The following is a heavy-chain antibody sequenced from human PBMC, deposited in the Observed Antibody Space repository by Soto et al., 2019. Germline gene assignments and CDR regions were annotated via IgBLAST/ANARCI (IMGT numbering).Heavy chain of an antibody. CDR2: IIPILGIA. CDR3: ARGVTVTKENYDYYGMDV. V-gene: IGHV1-69*02. D-gene: IGHD4-17*01. J-gene: IGHJ6*02. Sequence: QVQLVQSGAEVKKPGSSVKVSCKASGGTFSSYTISWVRQAPGQGLEWMGRIIPILGIANYAQKFQGRVTITADKSTTTAYMERSSLRSEDTAVYYCARGVTVTKENYDYYGMDVWGQGTTVTGSS. CDR1: GGTFSSYT.